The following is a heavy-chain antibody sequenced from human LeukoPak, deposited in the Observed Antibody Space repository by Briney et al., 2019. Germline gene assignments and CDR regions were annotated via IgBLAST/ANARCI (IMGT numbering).Heavy chain of an antibody. CDR2: INPNSGGT. CDR3: ARDGVLRYFDWLLRDGWFDP. V-gene: IGHV1-2*02. D-gene: IGHD3-9*01. J-gene: IGHJ5*02. Sequence: GASVKVSCKASGYTFTGYFMHWVRQAPGQGLEWMGWINPNSGGTNYAQKFQGRVTMTRDTSISTAYMELSRLRSDDTAVYYCARDGVLRYFDWLLRDGWFDPWGQGTLVTVSS. CDR1: GYTFTGYF.